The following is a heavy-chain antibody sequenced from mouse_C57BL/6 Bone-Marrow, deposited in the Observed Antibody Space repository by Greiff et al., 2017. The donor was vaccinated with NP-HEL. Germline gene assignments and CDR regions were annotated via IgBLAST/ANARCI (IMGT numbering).Heavy chain of an antibody. V-gene: IGHV10-3*01. Sequence: GGGLVQPKGSLNLSCAASGFTFNTYAMHWVRQAPGKGLEWVARIRSKSSNYATYYADSVKDRFTISRDDSQSMLYLQMNNLKTEDTAMYYCVRDGSYYFYWYFDVWGTGTTVTVSS. D-gene: IGHD2-12*01. CDR3: VRDGSYYFYWYFDV. CDR1: GFTFNTYA. J-gene: IGHJ1*03. CDR2: IRSKSSNYAT.